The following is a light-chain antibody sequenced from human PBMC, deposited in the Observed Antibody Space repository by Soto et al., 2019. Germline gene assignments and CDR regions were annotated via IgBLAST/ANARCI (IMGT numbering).Light chain of an antibody. CDR2: KNN. J-gene: IGLJ2*01. CDR3: AAWDDSLNGVL. CDR1: SSNIGSNT. Sequence: QSVLTQPPSASGTPGQRVTISCSGSSSNIGSNTVNWYQQLPGTAHKFLIYKNNQRPSGVPDRFSGSKSGTSASLAISGLQSEDEGDYYCAAWDDSLNGVLFGGGTKLTVL. V-gene: IGLV1-44*01.